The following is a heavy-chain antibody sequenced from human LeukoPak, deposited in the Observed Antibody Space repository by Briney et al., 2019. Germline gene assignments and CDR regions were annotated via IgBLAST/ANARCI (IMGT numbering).Heavy chain of an antibody. CDR3: ARDTYCSSTSCYLPFDY. CDR2: ISAYNGNT. V-gene: IGHV1-18*01. Sequence: ASVKVSCKASGYIFTNYGISWVRQAPGQGLEWMGWISAYNGNTNYAQKLQGRVTMTTDTSTSTAYMELRSLRSDDTAVYYCARDTYCSSTSCYLPFDYWGQGTLVTVSS. D-gene: IGHD2-2*01. J-gene: IGHJ4*02. CDR1: GYIFTNYG.